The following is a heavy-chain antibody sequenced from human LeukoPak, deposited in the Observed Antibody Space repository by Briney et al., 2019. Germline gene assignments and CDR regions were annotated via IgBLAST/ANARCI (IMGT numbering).Heavy chain of an antibody. CDR1: GGSISSYY. V-gene: IGHV4-59*08. J-gene: IGHJ4*02. Sequence: SETLSLTCTVSGGSISSYYWSWIRQPPGKGLEWIGYIYYSGSTNYNPSLKSRVTISVDKSKNQFSLKLSSVTAADTAVYYCARWSQEQLNFDYWGQGTLVTVSS. CDR3: ARWSQEQLNFDY. CDR2: IYYSGST. D-gene: IGHD1/OR15-1a*01.